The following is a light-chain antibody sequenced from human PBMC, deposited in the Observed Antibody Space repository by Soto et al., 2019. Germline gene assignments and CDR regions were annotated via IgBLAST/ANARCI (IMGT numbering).Light chain of an antibody. CDR2: AAS. J-gene: IGKJ4*01. CDR3: EKYNSAPLT. V-gene: IGKV1-27*01. CDR1: QGIGVY. Sequence: DIQMTQSPSSLSASLGVRVTITCRASQGIGVYLAWIQQKPWKVHKLLIYAASTLKSGVPSRFSGSGSGTDFTLTITSLQPEDVATYYCEKYNSAPLTFGGGTKVEIK.